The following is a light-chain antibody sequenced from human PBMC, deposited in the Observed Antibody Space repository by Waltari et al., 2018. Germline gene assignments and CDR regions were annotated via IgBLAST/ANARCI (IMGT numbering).Light chain of an antibody. Sequence: QSALTQPASVSGSPGQSITISCTGTTSDVGTYNYVSWYQQHPGKAPKLMIFDVSIRPSGVSHRFSGSKYRNTASPTISRLQAEEEADYYCSSYISSSTLALFGGGTSRTVL. CDR1: TSDVGTYNY. V-gene: IGLV2-14*03. J-gene: IGLJ2*01. CDR3: SSYISSSTLAL. CDR2: DVS.